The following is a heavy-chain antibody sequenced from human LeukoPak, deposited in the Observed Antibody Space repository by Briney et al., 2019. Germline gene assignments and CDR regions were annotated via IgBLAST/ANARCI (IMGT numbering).Heavy chain of an antibody. CDR3: ARVVGMATTTYFDY. Sequence: ASVTVSCTASGYTFTGYYMHWVRQAPGQGLEWMGWINPNSGGTNYAQKFHGRVTMTRDTSISTAYMELSRLRSDDTAGYYYARVVGMATTTYFDYWGQGTLVTVSS. D-gene: IGHD5-24*01. CDR2: INPNSGGT. J-gene: IGHJ4*02. V-gene: IGHV1-2*02. CDR1: GYTFTGYY.